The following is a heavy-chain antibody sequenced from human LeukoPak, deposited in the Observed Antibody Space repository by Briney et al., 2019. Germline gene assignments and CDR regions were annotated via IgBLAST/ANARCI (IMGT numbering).Heavy chain of an antibody. V-gene: IGHV3-64*01. CDR1: GFTFSSYA. CDR2: ISSNGGSP. D-gene: IGHD3-3*01. J-gene: IGHJ5*02. CDR3: ARDTGESGYYWFDP. Sequence: TGGSLRLSCAASGFTFSSYAMHWVRQAPGKGLEYVSAISSNGGSPYYANSVKGRFTISRDNSKNTLYLQMGSLRAEDMAVYYCARDTGESGYYWFDPWGQGTLVTVSS.